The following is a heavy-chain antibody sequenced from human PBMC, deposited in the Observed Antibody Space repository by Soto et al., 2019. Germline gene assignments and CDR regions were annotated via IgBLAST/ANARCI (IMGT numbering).Heavy chain of an antibody. V-gene: IGHV3-23*01. CDR2: ISGSGGST. J-gene: IGHJ6*02. Sequence: HPGGSLRLSCAASGFTFSSYAMSWVRQAPGKGLEWVSAISGSGGSTYYADSVKGRFTISRDNSKNTLYLQMNSLRAEDTAVYYCAKRGSSWYYYYYGMDVWGQGTTVTVSS. D-gene: IGHD6-13*01. CDR1: GFTFSSYA. CDR3: AKRGSSWYYYYYGMDV.